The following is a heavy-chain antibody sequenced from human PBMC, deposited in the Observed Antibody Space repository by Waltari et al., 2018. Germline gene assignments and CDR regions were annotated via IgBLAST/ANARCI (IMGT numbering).Heavy chain of an antibody. Sequence: EVQLVESGGGLVQPGGSLRLSCAASGFTFSSYWLSWVRQAPGKGLEGVAKIKQDGSEKYYVDSVKGRFTISRDNAKNSLYLQMNSLRAEDTAVYYCAREEAILWAFDIWGQGTMVTVSS. CDR2: IKQDGSEK. V-gene: IGHV3-7*01. CDR1: GFTFSSYW. J-gene: IGHJ3*02. CDR3: AREEAILWAFDI.